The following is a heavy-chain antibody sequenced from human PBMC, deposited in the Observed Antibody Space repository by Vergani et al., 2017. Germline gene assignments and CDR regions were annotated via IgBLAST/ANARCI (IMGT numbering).Heavy chain of an antibody. D-gene: IGHD3-3*01. CDR2: IIPILGIA. CDR3: TRDLEWI. CDR1: GGTFSSYT. V-gene: IGHV1-69*09. Sequence: QVQLVQSGAEVKKPGASVQVSCKASGGTFSSYTISWVRQAPGQGLEWMGRIIPILGIANYAQKFQGRVTITADKSTSTAYMELSSLKSQDTAIYYCTRDLEWIWGQGTLVTVSS. J-gene: IGHJ4*02.